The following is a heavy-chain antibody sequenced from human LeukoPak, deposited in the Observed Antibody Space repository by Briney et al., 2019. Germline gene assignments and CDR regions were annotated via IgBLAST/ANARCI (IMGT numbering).Heavy chain of an antibody. CDR2: IYYSGST. J-gene: IGHJ5*02. CDR3: ARHKMVRGVKLNWFDP. V-gene: IGHV4-39*01. D-gene: IGHD3-10*01. Sequence: SETLSLTCTVSGGSISSSSYYWGWIRQPPGKGLEWIGSIYYSGSTYYNPSIKSRVTISVDTSKNQFSLKLSSVTAADTAVYYCARHKMVRGVKLNWFDPWGQGTLVTVSS. CDR1: GGSISSSSYY.